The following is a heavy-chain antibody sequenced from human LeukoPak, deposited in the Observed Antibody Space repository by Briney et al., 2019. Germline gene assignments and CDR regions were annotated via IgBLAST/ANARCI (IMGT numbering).Heavy chain of an antibody. CDR1: GGSISSSSYY. Sequence: SETLSLTCTVSGGSISSSSYYWGWIRQPPGKGLEWIGSIYYSGSTYYNPSLKSRVTISVDTSKNQFSLKLSSVTAADTAVYYCARAPSIAARLVFFDYWGQGTLVTVSS. CDR2: IYYSGST. V-gene: IGHV4-39*01. D-gene: IGHD6-6*01. CDR3: ARAPSIAARLVFFDY. J-gene: IGHJ4*02.